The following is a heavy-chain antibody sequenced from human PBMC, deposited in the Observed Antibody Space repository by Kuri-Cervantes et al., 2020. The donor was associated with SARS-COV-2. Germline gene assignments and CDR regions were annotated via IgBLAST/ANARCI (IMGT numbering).Heavy chain of an antibody. CDR3: ARAARRKYQLLLDD. CDR1: GVSVSGGTYY. V-gene: IGHV4-61*09. Sequence: LRLSCAVSGVSVSGGTYYWSWIRQPAGKGLEWIGHLDTSGSTTYNPSLKSRVTMSVDTSKNQFSLKLSSVTAEDTAVYYCARAARRKYQLLLDDWGQGTLVTVSS. D-gene: IGHD2-2*01. J-gene: IGHJ4*02. CDR2: LDTSGST.